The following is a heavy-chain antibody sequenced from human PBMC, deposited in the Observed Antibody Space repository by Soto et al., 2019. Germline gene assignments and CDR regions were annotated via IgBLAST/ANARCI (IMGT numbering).Heavy chain of an antibody. D-gene: IGHD1-26*01. J-gene: IGHJ4*02. CDR2: ISGSGGST. V-gene: IGHV3-23*01. Sequence: PGGSLRLSCAASGFTFSSYAMSWVRQLSGKGLEWVSVISGSGGSTYYADSVKGRFTISRDNSKNTLYLQMNSLRGEDTALYYCAKDLSGSCYDFDYWGQGTLVTVSS. CDR3: AKDLSGSCYDFDY. CDR1: GFTFSSYA.